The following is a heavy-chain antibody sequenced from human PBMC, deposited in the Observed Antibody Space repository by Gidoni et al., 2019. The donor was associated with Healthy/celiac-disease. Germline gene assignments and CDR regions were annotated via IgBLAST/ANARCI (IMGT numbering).Heavy chain of an antibody. J-gene: IGHJ4*02. Sequence: EVQLLESGGGLVQPGGSLRLSCAASGFTFSSYAMSWVRQAPGKGLEWGSAISGSGGSTYYADSVKGRFTISRDNSKNTLYLQMNSLRAEDTAVYYCAKELGKGSGWLGDSHMDYWGQGTLVTVSS. CDR2: ISGSGGST. CDR3: AKELGKGSGWLGDSHMDY. D-gene: IGHD6-19*01. CDR1: GFTFSSYA. V-gene: IGHV3-23*01.